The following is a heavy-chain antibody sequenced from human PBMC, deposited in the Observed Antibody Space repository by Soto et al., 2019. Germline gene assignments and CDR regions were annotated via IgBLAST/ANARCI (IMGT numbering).Heavy chain of an antibody. Sequence: GASVKVSCKASGYTFTSYDINWVRQATGQGLEWMGWMNPNSGNTGYAQKFQGRVTMTRNTSISTAYMELSSLRSEDTAVYYCARAERMACGGDCYPFDYWGQGTLVTVSS. CDR3: ARAERMACGGDCYPFDY. D-gene: IGHD2-21*02. V-gene: IGHV1-8*01. CDR1: GYTFTSYD. J-gene: IGHJ4*02. CDR2: MNPNSGNT.